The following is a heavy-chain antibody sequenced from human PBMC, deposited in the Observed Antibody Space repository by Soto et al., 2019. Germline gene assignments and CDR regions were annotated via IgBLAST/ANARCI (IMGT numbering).Heavy chain of an antibody. CDR3: AREGGESSDGLYYFDS. V-gene: IGHV4-30-4*01. D-gene: IGHD3-16*01. J-gene: IGHJ4*02. Sequence: SETLSLTCTVSGGSTSSDNYWSWIRQPPGRGLEWIGHIYYSGNTDYNPSLKSRLAISIDTSKNQFSLKLSSVTAADTAVYFCAREGGESSDGLYYFDSWGQGSLVTVSS. CDR1: GGSTSSDNY. CDR2: IYYSGNT.